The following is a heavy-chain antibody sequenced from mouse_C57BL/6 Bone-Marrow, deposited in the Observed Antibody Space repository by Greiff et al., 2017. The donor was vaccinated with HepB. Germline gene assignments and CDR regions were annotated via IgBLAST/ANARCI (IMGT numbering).Heavy chain of an antibody. J-gene: IGHJ3*01. Sequence: VQLQQSGPELVKPGASVKIPCKASGYTFTDYNMDWVKQSHGKSLEWIGDINPNNGGTIYNQKFKGKATLTVDKSSSTAYMGLRSLTSEDTAVYYCARSHDYDVGAWFAYWGQGTLVTVSA. CDR3: ARSHDYDVGAWFAY. V-gene: IGHV1-18*01. CDR2: INPNNGGT. D-gene: IGHD2-4*01. CDR1: GYTFTDYN.